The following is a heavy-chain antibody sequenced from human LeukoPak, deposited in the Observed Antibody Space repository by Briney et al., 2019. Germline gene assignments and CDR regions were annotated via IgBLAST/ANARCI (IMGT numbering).Heavy chain of an antibody. CDR1: GYTFTGYY. CDR2: INPNSGGT. V-gene: IGHV1-2*02. CDR3: ARDGIGVGVVAANRFYYYGMDV. Sequence: ASVKVSCKASGYTFTGYYMHWVRQAPGQGLEWMGWINPNSGGTNYAQMFQGRVTMTRDTSTSTVYMELSSLRSEDTAVYYCARDGIGVGVVAANRFYYYGMDVWGQGTTVTVSS. J-gene: IGHJ6*02. D-gene: IGHD2-15*01.